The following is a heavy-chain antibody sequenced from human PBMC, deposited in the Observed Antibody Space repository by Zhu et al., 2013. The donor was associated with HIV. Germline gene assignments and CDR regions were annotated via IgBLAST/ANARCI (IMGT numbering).Heavy chain of an antibody. CDR3: AREGGIAAISTGMDV. D-gene: IGHD6-13*01. CDR2: INPNSGGT. J-gene: IGHJ6*02. CDR1: GYTFTGYY. Sequence: QVQLVQSGAEVKKPGASVKVSCKASGYTFTGYYMHWVRQAPGQGLEWMGWINPNSGGTNYAQKFQGRVTITADESTSTAYMELRSLRSDDTAVYYCAREGGIAAISTGMDVWGQGTTVTVSS. V-gene: IGHV1-2*02.